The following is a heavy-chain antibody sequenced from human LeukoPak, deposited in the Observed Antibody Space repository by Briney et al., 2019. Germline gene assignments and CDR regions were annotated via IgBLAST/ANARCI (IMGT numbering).Heavy chain of an antibody. CDR1: GYSFTSYW. D-gene: IGHD1-26*01. V-gene: IGHV5-51*01. CDR2: IYPDDFDT. J-gene: IGHJ5*02. Sequence: PGESLKISCKASGYSFTSYWIAWVRQMPGKGLEWMGDIYPDDFDTRYSLSFQGQVTISADKSISTAFLQRSSLKASDTAIYYCARHGKLSASRNWFDPWGQGTLVTVSS. CDR3: ARHGKLSASRNWFDP.